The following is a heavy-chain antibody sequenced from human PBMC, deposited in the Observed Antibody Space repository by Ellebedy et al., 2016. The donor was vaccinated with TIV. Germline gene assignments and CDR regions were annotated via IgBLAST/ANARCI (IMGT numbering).Heavy chain of an antibody. D-gene: IGHD3-22*01. CDR2: ISAYNGNT. CDR3: ATAPRPRYDSSGPRPEGAFDI. Sequence: ASVKVSXXASGYTFTNYGISWVRQAPGQGLEWMGWISAYNGNTNYAQKFQGRVTMTEDTSTDTAYMELSSLRSEDTAVYYCATAPRPRYDSSGPRPEGAFDIWGQGTMVTVSS. J-gene: IGHJ3*02. V-gene: IGHV1-18*01. CDR1: GYTFTNYG.